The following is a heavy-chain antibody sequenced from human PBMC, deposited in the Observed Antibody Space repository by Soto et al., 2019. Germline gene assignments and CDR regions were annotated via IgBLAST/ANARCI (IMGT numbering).Heavy chain of an antibody. D-gene: IGHD2-2*01. V-gene: IGHV4-31*03. J-gene: IGHJ4*02. CDR1: GGSISSGGYY. Sequence: QVQLQESGPGLVKPSQTLSLTCTVSGGSISSGGYYWSWIRQHPVKGLGWIGYIYYSGSTYYNPSLKSRVTISVDTSKNQFSLKLSSVTAADTAVYYCARGRSSTSPYPIGYWGQGTLVTVSS. CDR3: ARGRSSTSPYPIGY. CDR2: IYYSGST.